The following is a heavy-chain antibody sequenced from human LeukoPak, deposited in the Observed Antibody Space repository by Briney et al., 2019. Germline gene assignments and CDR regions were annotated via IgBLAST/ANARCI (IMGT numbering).Heavy chain of an antibody. CDR2: ITTTVGDT. J-gene: IGHJ4*02. CDR1: GFTFTDYA. CDR3: GKEEQRVITPGLDY. D-gene: IGHD4-23*01. V-gene: IGHV3-23*01. Sequence: GGSLRLSCVASGFTFTDYAMTWVRQPPGRRLEWVSTITTTVGDTHYADSVKGRFTVSRDDSKGTLFLQMNSLRAEDTAVYYCGKEEQRVITPGLDYWGQGTLVTVSS.